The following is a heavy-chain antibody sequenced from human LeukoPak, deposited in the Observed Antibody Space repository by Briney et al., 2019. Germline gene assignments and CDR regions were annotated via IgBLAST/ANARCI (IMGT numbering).Heavy chain of an antibody. D-gene: IGHD2-21*02. CDR1: GYTFCDYG. CDR3: ARAGAEVTSHFDV. J-gene: IGHJ4*02. V-gene: IGHV1-18*01. CDR2: NGAYNGHT. Sequence: ASVKVFCKASGYTFCDYGISWLRQAPGQGLDWMGWNGAYNGHTKFAQKLQGRVTMTTDTSTRTAYIELRSLTSDDTAVYYCARAGAEVTSHFDVWGQGTLVTVS.